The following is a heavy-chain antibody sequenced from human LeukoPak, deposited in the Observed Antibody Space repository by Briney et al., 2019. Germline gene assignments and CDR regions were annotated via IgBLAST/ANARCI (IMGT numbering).Heavy chain of an antibody. CDR2: IYYSGST. D-gene: IGHD3-22*01. V-gene: IGHV4-59*01. CDR1: GGSMSSYY. CDR3: ARVTGYMIEDYFDY. Sequence: SETLSLTCTVSGGSMSSYYWSWIRQPPGKGLEWIGYIYYSGSTNYNPSLKSRVTISVETSKNQFSLKLSSVTAADTAVYYCARVTGYMIEDYFDYWGQGTLVTVSS. J-gene: IGHJ4*02.